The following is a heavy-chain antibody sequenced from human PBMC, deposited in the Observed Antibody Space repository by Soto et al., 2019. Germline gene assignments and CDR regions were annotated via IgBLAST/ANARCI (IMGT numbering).Heavy chain of an antibody. CDR2: VYHTGNT. CDR3: AREQYNWKL. CDR1: GVSITSYY. J-gene: IGHJ4*02. Sequence: SETLSLTCSVSGVSITSYYWTWIRHPPGKGLEWIGYVYHTGNTYYNPSLKSRVTISLDTSKNQVSLRLRSVTAADTAVYYCAREQYNWKLWGQGALVTVSS. D-gene: IGHD1-20*01. V-gene: IGHV4-59*01.